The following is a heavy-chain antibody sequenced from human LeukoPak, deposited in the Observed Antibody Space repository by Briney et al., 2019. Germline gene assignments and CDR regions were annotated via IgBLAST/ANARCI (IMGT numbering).Heavy chain of an antibody. D-gene: IGHD6-13*01. Sequence: SVKVSCKASGGTFSSYAISWVRQAPGQGLEWMGGIIPIFGTANYAQKFQGRVTITADVSTSTAYMELSSLRSEDTAVYYCARVIAAAGTDYYYMDVWGKGTTVTVSS. CDR2: IIPIFGTA. CDR3: ARVIAAAGTDYYYMDV. V-gene: IGHV1-69*13. CDR1: GGTFSSYA. J-gene: IGHJ6*03.